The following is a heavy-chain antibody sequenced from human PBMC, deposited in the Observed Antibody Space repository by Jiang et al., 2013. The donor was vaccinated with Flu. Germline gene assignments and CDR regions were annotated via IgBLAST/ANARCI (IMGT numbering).Heavy chain of an antibody. V-gene: IGHV3-11*04. CDR1: GLNFSVDY. J-gene: IGHJ4*02. D-gene: IGHD5-12*01. CDR2: ISHTGSII. CDR3: ARVETSSGYDAARVDH. Sequence: GSLRLSCAASGLNFSVDYMSWIRQAPGKGLEWISYISHTGSIIYYSDSVKGRFTISRDNAKNSVHLEMNTLRVEDTAIYYCARVETSSGYDAARVDHWGQGTLVTVSS.